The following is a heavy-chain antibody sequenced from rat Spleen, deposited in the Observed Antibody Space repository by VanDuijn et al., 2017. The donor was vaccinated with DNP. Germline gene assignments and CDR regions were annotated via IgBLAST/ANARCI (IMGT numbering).Heavy chain of an antibody. J-gene: IGHJ4*01. CDR1: GFMFSNYY. CDR2: ISTSGSRT. V-gene: IGHV5-25*01. CDR3: ARHDYGYNPPYAMDA. D-gene: IGHD1-6*01. Sequence: EVQLVESGGGLVQPGRSLKLSCAASGFMFSNYYMAWVRQAPKKGLEWVATISTSGSRTYYPDSVKGRFTISRYNAESSLYLQMNSLKSEDTATYYCARHDYGYNPPYAMDAWGQGTSVTVSS.